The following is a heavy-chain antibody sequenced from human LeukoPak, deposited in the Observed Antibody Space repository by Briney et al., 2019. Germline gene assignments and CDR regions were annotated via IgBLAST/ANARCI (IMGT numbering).Heavy chain of an antibody. CDR2: IWYDESNK. CDR3: AREIADGLFDY. J-gene: IGHJ4*02. CDR1: GFTFSSYG. V-gene: IGHV3-33*01. Sequence: GGSLRLSCAASGFTFSSYGMHWVRQAPGKGLEWVAVIWYDESNKYYADSVKGRFTISRDNSKNTLYLQMNSLRAEDTAVYYCAREIADGLFDYWGQGTLVTVSS.